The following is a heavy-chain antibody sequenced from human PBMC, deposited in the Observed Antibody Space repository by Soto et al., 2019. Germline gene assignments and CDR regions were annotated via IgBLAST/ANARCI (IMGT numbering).Heavy chain of an antibody. J-gene: IGHJ4*02. D-gene: IGHD2-2*01. CDR3: ARETYQLVIFDY. CDR2: IYYSGST. Sequence: QVQLQESGPGLVKPSQTLSLTCTVSGGSISSGGYYWSWIRQHPGKGLEWIGYIYYSGSTYYNPSLKSRVTISVDTSKNQFSLKLSSVTAADTPVYYCARETYQLVIFDYWGQGTLVTVSS. CDR1: GGSISSGGYY. V-gene: IGHV4-31*03.